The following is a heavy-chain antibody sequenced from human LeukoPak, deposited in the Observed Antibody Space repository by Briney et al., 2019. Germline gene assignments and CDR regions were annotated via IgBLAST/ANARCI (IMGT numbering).Heavy chain of an antibody. V-gene: IGHV1-18*01. D-gene: IGHD6-19*01. CDR2: ISAYNGNT. Sequence: GASVKVSCKASGYTFTSYGISWVRQAPGQGLEWMGWISAYNGNTNYAQKLQGRVTMTTDTSTSTAYMELRSLRSDDTAVYYCARVPRYSSGWTVGGNYYYMDVWGKGTTVTVSS. J-gene: IGHJ6*03. CDR1: GYTFTSYG. CDR3: ARVPRYSSGWTVGGNYYYMDV.